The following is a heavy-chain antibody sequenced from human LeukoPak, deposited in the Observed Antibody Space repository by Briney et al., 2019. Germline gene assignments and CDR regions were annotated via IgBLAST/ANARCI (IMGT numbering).Heavy chain of an antibody. CDR1: GYTFTSYD. V-gene: IGHV1-8*01. CDR2: VNPNSGNT. CDR3: AREIGVRGIPKPPYYYYGMDV. Sequence: ASVKVSCKASGYTFTSYDINWVRQATGQGLEWMGWVNPNSGNTGYAQKFQGRVTMTMNTSISTAYMELSSLRSEDTAVYYCAREIGVRGIPKPPYYYYGMDVWGQGTTVTVSS. D-gene: IGHD2-21*01. J-gene: IGHJ6*02.